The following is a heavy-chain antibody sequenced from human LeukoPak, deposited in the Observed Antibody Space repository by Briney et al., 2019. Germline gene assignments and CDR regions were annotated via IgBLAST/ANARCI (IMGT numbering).Heavy chain of an antibody. Sequence: GGSLRLSCAASGITVSSNYMNRIYMNWVRQAPGKGLEWVSGIYSDGATYYADSVKGRFAISRGNSKNTLYLQMNSLRAEDTAVYYCARGSFCSGGSCYPLFDYWGQGTLVTVSS. CDR3: ARGSFCSGGSCYPLFDY. J-gene: IGHJ4*02. CDR1: GITVSSNY. D-gene: IGHD2-15*01. V-gene: IGHV3-53*01. CDR2: IYSDGAT.